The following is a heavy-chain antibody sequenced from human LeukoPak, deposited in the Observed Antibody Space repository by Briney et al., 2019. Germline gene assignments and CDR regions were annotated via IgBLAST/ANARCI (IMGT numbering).Heavy chain of an antibody. J-gene: IGHJ6*02. CDR2: IYYSGST. CDR1: GGSISSGGYY. Sequence: SQTLSLTCTVSGGSISSGGYYWSWIRQHPGKGLEWIGYIYYSGSTYYNPSLKSRVAISVDTSKNQFSLKLSSVTAADTAVYYCASSVGTYYYYGMDVWGQGTTVTVSS. D-gene: IGHD3-10*01. V-gene: IGHV4-31*03. CDR3: ASSVGTYYYYGMDV.